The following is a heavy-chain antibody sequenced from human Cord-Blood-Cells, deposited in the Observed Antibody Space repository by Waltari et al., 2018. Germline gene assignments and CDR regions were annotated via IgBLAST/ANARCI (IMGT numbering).Heavy chain of an antibody. V-gene: IGHV4-34*01. CDR1: GGSFSGYY. CDR2: INHNGST. CDR3: ARWRYGSSWYFDY. J-gene: IGHJ4*02. D-gene: IGHD6-13*01. Sequence: QVQLQQWGAGLLKPSETLSLTCAVYGGSFSGYYWSWIRQPPGKGLEWIWEINHNGSTNCNPSLKWRVTISVDTSKNQCSLELSSVTAADTAVYYWARWRYGSSWYFDYLGQGTLFTVS.